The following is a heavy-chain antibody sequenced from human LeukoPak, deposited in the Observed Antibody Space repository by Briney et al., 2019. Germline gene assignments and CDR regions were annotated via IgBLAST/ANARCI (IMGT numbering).Heavy chain of an antibody. CDR3: AELGITMIGGA. CDR1: GFTFSSYE. V-gene: IGHV3-48*03. D-gene: IGHD3-10*02. CDR2: ISSSGSTI. Sequence: GGSLRLSCAASGFTFSSYEMNWVRQAPGKGLEWVSYISSSGSTIYYADSVKGRFTISRDNAKNSLYLQMNSLRAEDTAVYYCAELGITMIGGAWGKGTTVTISS. J-gene: IGHJ6*04.